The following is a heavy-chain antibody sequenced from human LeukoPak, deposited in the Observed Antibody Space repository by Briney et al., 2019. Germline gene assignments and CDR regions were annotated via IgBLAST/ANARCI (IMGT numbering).Heavy chain of an antibody. CDR1: GGSISSYY. J-gene: IGHJ3*02. CDR2: INHSGST. V-gene: IGHV4-34*01. Sequence: SETLSLTCTVSGGSISSYYWSWIRQPAGKGLEWIGEINHSGSTNYNPSLKSRVTISVDTSKNQFSLKLNSVTAADTAVYYCARGLYYYDSSGSSQRDDAFDIWGQGTLVTVSS. CDR3: ARGLYYYDSSGSSQRDDAFDI. D-gene: IGHD3-22*01.